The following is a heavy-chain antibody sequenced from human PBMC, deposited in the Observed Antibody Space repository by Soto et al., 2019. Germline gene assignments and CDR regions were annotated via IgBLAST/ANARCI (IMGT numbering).Heavy chain of an antibody. Sequence: EASVKVSCKASGYTFANYDINWVRQATGQGLEWMGWVNPHSGNTGYAQRLQGRVSMTSDTSTTTAYMELTSLTSDDTAVYFCARGWELPAATFDYWGQGTLVTVSS. CDR1: GYTFANYD. D-gene: IGHD2-2*01. J-gene: IGHJ4*02. CDR3: ARGWELPAATFDY. V-gene: IGHV1-8*01. CDR2: VNPHSGNT.